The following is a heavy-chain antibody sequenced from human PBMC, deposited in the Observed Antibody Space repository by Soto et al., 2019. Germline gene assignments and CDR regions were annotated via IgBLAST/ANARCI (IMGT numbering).Heavy chain of an antibody. CDR3: ARRGEGFDY. CDR1: GGTFSSYA. CDR2: IIPFFVTA. D-gene: IGHD3-16*01. Sequence: QVQLVQSGAEVKKPGSSVKVSCKATGGTFSSYAISWARQAPGQGLEWMGGIIPFFVTANYAQKFQGRVTITADKTTSTAYMELRSLRSEDTALYYCARRGEGFDYWGQGTQVPVSS. V-gene: IGHV1-69*06. J-gene: IGHJ4*02.